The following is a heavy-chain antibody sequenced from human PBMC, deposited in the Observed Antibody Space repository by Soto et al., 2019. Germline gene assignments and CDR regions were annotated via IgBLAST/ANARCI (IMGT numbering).Heavy chain of an antibody. J-gene: IGHJ6*02. CDR2: IIPIFGTA. D-gene: IGHD2-2*02. CDR3: ASTYHCSITSCYKIFPYGMDV. V-gene: IGHV1-69*13. CDR1: GGTFSSYA. Sequence: SVKVSCKASGGTFSSYAISWVRQAPGQGLEWMGGIIPIFGTANYAQKFQGRVTITADESTSTAYMELSSLRSEDTAVYYCASTYHCSITSCYKIFPYGMDVWGQGTTVTVYS.